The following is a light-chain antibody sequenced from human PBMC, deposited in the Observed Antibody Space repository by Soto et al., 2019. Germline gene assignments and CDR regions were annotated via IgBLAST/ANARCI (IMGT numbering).Light chain of an antibody. V-gene: IGKV3-11*01. J-gene: IGKJ1*01. CDR2: QTS. CDR3: HQRQSWPRT. CDR1: QYINTR. Sequence: EIVLTQSPATLSSFPCDRVTLSCRASQYINTRLAWYQHRPGQAPRLLIYQTSIRAAGIPARFSASGSGTDFTLTISDVQPEDFALYYCHQRQSWPRTFGQGTKADIK.